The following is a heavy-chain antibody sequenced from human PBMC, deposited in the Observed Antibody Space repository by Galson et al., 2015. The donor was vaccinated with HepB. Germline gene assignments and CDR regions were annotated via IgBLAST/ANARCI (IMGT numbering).Heavy chain of an antibody. V-gene: IGHV1-8*01. Sequence: SVKVSCKASGYTFTRYDINWVRQATGQGLEWMGWMNPNSGNTGYAQKFQGRVTMTRSTSISTAYMELSSLRSEDTAVYYCARTYGDYEYYFDYWGQGTLVTVSS. D-gene: IGHD4-17*01. J-gene: IGHJ4*02. CDR1: GYTFTRYD. CDR2: MNPNSGNT. CDR3: ARTYGDYEYYFDY.